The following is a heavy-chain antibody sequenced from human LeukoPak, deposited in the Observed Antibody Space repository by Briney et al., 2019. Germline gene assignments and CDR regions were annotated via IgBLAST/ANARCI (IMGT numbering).Heavy chain of an antibody. V-gene: IGHV1-2*02. Sequence: ASVKVSCKASGYTFTSYYMHWVRQAPGQGLEWMGWINPNSGGTNYAQKFQGRVTMTRDTPISTAYMELSRLRSDDTAVYYCARDGTMYYDFWSGYEQIYYYYYMDVWGKGTTVTVSS. D-gene: IGHD3-3*01. CDR1: GYTFTSYY. CDR2: INPNSGGT. J-gene: IGHJ6*03. CDR3: ARDGTMYYDFWSGYEQIYYYYYMDV.